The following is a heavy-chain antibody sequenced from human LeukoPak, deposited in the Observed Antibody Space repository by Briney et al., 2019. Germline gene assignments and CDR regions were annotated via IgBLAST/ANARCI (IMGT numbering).Heavy chain of an antibody. CDR3: AKDIVGGGDDY. D-gene: IGHD2-21*02. Sequence: HPGGSLRLSCAASGFTFTNYWMIWVRQAPGKGLEWGANIQEDGSKKNYVDSVKGRFTISRDNAKKSVYLQMNSLRAEDTAVYYCAKDIVGGGDDYWGQGTLVTVSS. CDR2: IQEDGSKK. V-gene: IGHV3-7*01. CDR1: GFTFTNYW. J-gene: IGHJ4*02.